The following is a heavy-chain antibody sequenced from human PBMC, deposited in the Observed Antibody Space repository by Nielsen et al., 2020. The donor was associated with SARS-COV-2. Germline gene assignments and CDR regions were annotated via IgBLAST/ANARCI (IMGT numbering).Heavy chain of an antibody. CDR3: ASPEEYYAPFDY. J-gene: IGHJ4*02. CDR1: GFTFSSYT. CDR2: ISGSGGST. Sequence: GESLKISCAASGFTFSSYTMSWVRQAPGKGLEWVSAISGSGGSTYYADSVKGRFTISRDNSKNTLYLQMNSLRAEDTAVYYCASPEEYYAPFDYWGQGTLVTVSS. V-gene: IGHV3-23*01. D-gene: IGHD3-10*01.